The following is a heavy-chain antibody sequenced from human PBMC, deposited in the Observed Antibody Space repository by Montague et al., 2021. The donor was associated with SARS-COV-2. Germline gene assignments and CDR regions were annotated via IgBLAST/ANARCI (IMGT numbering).Heavy chain of an antibody. CDR2: IYYSGST. V-gene: IGHV4-39*01. D-gene: IGHD3-22*01. J-gene: IGHJ4*02. CDR3: ARHGKSGIAVIVAALNYFDP. Sequence: SETLSLTCTASGGSISSSSYYWGWIRQPPGKGLEWIGSIYYSGSTYYNPSLKSRVTISVDTSKNQFSLKLSSVTAADTAVYYCARHGKSGIAVIVAALNYFDPWGQGTLVTVSS. CDR1: GGSISSSSYY.